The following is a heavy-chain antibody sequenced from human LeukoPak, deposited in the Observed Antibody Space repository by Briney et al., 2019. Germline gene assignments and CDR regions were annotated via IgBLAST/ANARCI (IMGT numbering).Heavy chain of an antibody. V-gene: IGHV4-39*01. CDR2: MFSTGST. CDR3: ARHSCTTSTCTGFYGMDV. J-gene: IGHJ6*02. Sequence: SETLSLTCTVSGISISRSSSHWGWIRQAPGTGLEWLANMFSTGSTSYNPSLKSRVSISVDTSKNQFSLKLSSVTAADTGVYYCARHSCTTSTCTGFYGMDVWGQGTSVTVSS. D-gene: IGHD2/OR15-2a*01. CDR1: GISISRSSSH.